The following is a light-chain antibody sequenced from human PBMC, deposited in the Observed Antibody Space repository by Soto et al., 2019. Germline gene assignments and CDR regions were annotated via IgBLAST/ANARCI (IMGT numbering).Light chain of an antibody. J-gene: IGKJ2*02. Sequence: DIQMTQSPSSLSASVGDRVTITCQASQDISNYLTWYQQKPGKAPKLLIYDASNLETGVPSRFSGSGSGTDFTFTISSLQPEDIATYYCQQYDNLPPGWTFGQGTKLEIK. CDR2: DAS. CDR1: QDISNY. V-gene: IGKV1-33*01. CDR3: QQYDNLPPGWT.